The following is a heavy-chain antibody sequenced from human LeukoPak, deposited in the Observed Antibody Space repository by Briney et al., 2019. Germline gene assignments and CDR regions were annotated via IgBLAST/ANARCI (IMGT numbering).Heavy chain of an antibody. CDR1: GGSISSDY. J-gene: IGHJ4*02. CDR3: ATRGY. CDR2: IYNSGSN. V-gene: IGHV4-59*08. Sequence: SGTLSLTCTVSGGSISSDYWQWIRQPPGKGLEWIGYIYNSGSNNYNPSLKSRVTISIDTSKNQFSLKLTSVTAADTAVYYCATRGYWGQGTLVTVSS. D-gene: IGHD3-10*01.